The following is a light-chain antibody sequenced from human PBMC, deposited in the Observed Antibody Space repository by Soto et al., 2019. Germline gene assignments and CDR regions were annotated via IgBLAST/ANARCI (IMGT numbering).Light chain of an antibody. Sequence: EIVLTQSPGTLSLSPGERATLSCRASQSVNNNYLAWYQHKPGQSPRLLIYAASNRAHGIPDRFGGSGSGTDFTLTVSRLEPEDFAVYYCQQYGSAPGTFGQGTKVEI. CDR2: AAS. CDR3: QQYGSAPGT. J-gene: IGKJ1*01. CDR1: QSVNNNY. V-gene: IGKV3-20*01.